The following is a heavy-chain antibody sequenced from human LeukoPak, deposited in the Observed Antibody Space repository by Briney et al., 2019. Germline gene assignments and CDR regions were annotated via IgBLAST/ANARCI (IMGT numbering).Heavy chain of an antibody. D-gene: IGHD4-11*01. CDR3: ARSKVAVTLFDY. J-gene: IGHJ4*02. CDR1: GGTFSSYA. CDR2: IIPIFGTA. Sequence: ASVKVSCKASGGTFSSYAISWVRQAPGQGLEWMGRIIPIFGTADYAQKFQGRVTITTDESTSTAYMELSSLRSEDTAVYYCARSKVAVTLFDYWGQGTLVTVSS. V-gene: IGHV1-69*05.